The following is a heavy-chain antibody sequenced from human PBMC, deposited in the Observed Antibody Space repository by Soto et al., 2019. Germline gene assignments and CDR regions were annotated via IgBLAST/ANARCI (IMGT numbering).Heavy chain of an antibody. CDR2: INHSGST. Sequence: SETLSLTCAVYGGSFSGYSWSWIRHPPGKGLEWIGEINHSGSTNYNPSLKSRVTITVDTSKNQFSLKLSSVTAADTAVYYCARVPFDYGDDRTPNWGQGTLVTVST. CDR1: GGSFSGYS. CDR3: ARVPFDYGDDRTPN. J-gene: IGHJ4*02. D-gene: IGHD4-17*01. V-gene: IGHV4-34*01.